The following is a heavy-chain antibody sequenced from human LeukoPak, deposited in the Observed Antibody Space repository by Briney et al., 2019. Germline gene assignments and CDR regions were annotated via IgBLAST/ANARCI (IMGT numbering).Heavy chain of an antibody. J-gene: IGHJ4*02. CDR2: IIPIFGTA. CDR1: GGTFSSYA. CDR3: ARDPPGYGGGPFDY. Sequence: SVKVSCKASGGTFSSYAISWVRQAPGQGLEWMGGIIPIFGTANYAQKFQGSVTITADESTSTAYMELSSLRSEDTAVYYCARDPPGYGGGPFDYWGQGTLVTVSS. V-gene: IGHV1-69*13. D-gene: IGHD4-23*01.